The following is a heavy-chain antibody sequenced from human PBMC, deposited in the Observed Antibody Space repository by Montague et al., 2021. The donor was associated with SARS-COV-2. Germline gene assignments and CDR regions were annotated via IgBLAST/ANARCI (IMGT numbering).Heavy chain of an antibody. CDR3: ARDRDWDDWCGMDV. D-gene: IGHD2-21*01. CDR1: GFIFSSYG. CDR2: ISSSGGGSTK. J-gene: IGHJ6*02. V-gene: IGHV3-48*03. Sequence: SLRLSCAASGFIFSSYGMNWVRQAPGKGLEWISYISSSGGGSTKHYTDSVKGRFTISRDNAKNSLYLQMNSLRAEDTAIYYCARDRDWDDWCGMDVWGQGTTVTVSS.